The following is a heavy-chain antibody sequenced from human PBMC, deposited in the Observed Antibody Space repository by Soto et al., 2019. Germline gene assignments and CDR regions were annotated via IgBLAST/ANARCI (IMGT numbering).Heavy chain of an antibody. CDR1: GGTFSSYA. V-gene: IGHV1-69*12. CDR2: IIPIFGTA. CDR3: ARERVYSSSWYPALGY. J-gene: IGHJ4*02. Sequence: QVQLVQSGAEVKKPGSSVKVSCKASGGTFSSYAISWVRQAPGQGLEWMGGIIPIFGTANYAQKFQGRVTITADESTSTAYMELSSPRSEDTAVYYCARERVYSSSWYPALGYWGQGTLVTVSS. D-gene: IGHD6-13*01.